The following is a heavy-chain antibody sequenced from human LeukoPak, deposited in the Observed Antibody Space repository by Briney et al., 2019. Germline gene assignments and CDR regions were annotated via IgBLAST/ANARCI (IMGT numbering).Heavy chain of an antibody. J-gene: IGHJ6*02. V-gene: IGHV3-7*01. CDR2: IGPDGNEK. Sequence: PGGSLRLFCAASGFTFSSHWMGWVRQAPGKGLEWVANIGPDGNEKNHVDSVKGRFTISRENAKNSLYLQMNSLKADETAVYFCARVLLGNAHDTMDVWGQGTTITVSS. D-gene: IGHD3-16*01. CDR1: GFTFSSHW. CDR3: ARVLLGNAHDTMDV.